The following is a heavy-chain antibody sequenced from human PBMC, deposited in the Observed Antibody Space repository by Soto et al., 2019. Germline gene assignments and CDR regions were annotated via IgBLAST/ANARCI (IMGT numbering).Heavy chain of an antibody. V-gene: IGHV3-48*02. Sequence: GGSLRLSCAASGFTFSSYSMNWVRQAPGKGLEWVSYISSSSSTIYYADSVKGRFTISRDNAKNSLYLQMISLRDEDTAVYYCARDSLIAAAGNYYYYGMDVWGQGTTVTVSS. J-gene: IGHJ6*02. CDR3: ARDSLIAAAGNYYYYGMDV. CDR1: GFTFSSYS. CDR2: ISSSSSTI. D-gene: IGHD6-13*01.